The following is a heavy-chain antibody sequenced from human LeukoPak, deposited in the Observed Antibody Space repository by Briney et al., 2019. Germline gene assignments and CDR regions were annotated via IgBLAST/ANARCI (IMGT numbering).Heavy chain of an antibody. CDR2: ISGSGGST. Sequence: PGGSLRLSCAASGFTFSSYAMTWVRQAPGKGLEWVSGISGSGGSTYYADSVKGRFAIPRDNSKNTLYLQMNSLRAEDTAIYYCAKANYYGSGSFYSESASFDYWGQGTLVTVSS. D-gene: IGHD3-10*01. CDR1: GFTFSSYA. CDR3: AKANYYGSGSFYSESASFDY. J-gene: IGHJ4*02. V-gene: IGHV3-23*01.